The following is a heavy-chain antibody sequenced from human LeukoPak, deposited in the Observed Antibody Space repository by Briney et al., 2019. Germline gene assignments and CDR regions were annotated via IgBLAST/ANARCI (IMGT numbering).Heavy chain of an antibody. Sequence: GGSLRLSCATSGFTFTNARMNWVRQAPGKGLEWVAFISYDGSNKYYADSVKGRFTISRDNSKNTLYLQMNSLRAEDTAVYFCANDAAQQQLSNLFYGMDVWGQGTTVTVSS. J-gene: IGHJ6*02. CDR1: GFTFTNAR. CDR3: ANDAAQQQLSNLFYGMDV. CDR2: ISYDGSNK. V-gene: IGHV3-30-3*02. D-gene: IGHD6-13*01.